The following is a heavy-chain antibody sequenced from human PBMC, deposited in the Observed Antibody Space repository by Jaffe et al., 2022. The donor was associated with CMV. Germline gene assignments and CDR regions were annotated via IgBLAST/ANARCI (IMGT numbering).Heavy chain of an antibody. CDR3: ARDGGSGWSGGKFDS. CDR2: IYSSGST. D-gene: IGHD6-19*01. V-gene: IGHV4-4*07. Sequence: QVQLQESGPGLLKPSETLSLTCTVSGDSMSGYYWVWLRQPAEKGLEWIGRIYSSGSTNYNPSLKSRVTVSEDTSKNQFSLTLTSVTAADTAVYYCARDGGSGWSGGKFDSWGQGILVSVSS. CDR1: GDSMSGYY. J-gene: IGHJ4*02.